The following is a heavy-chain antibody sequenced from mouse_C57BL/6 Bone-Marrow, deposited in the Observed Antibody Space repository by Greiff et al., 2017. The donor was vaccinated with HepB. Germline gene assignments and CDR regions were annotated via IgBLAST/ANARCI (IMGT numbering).Heavy chain of an antibody. J-gene: IGHJ1*03. CDR1: GFTFSDYG. Sequence: EVQGVESGGGLVQPGGSLKLSCAASGFTFSDYGMAWVRQAPRKGPEWVAFISNLAYSIYYADTVTGRFTISRENAKNTLYLEMSSLRSEDTAMYYCARRGATVVAGGYFDVWGTGTTVTVSS. CDR3: ARRGATVVAGGYFDV. CDR2: ISNLAYSI. D-gene: IGHD1-1*01. V-gene: IGHV5-15*04.